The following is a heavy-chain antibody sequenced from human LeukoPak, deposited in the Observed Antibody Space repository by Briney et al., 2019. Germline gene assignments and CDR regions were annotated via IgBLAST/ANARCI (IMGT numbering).Heavy chain of an antibody. CDR1: GYTFTSYY. Sequence: ASVKVSCKASGYTFTSYYMHWVRQAPGEGLEWMGIINPTGGSTSYAQKFQGRVTMTRDMSTSTVYMELSSLRSEDTAVYYCARASGYSYGIDYWGQGTLVTVSS. J-gene: IGHJ4*02. V-gene: IGHV1-46*01. CDR2: INPTGGST. D-gene: IGHD5-18*01. CDR3: ARASGYSYGIDY.